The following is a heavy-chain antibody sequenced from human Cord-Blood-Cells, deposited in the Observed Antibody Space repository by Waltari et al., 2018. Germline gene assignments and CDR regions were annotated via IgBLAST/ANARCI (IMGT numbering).Heavy chain of an antibody. Sequence: QVPLVESGGGVVQPGRSLRLSCAASGFTFRSSAMHWVRQAPGKGLEWVAVISYDGSNKYYADSVKGRFTISRDNSKNTLYLKMNGLRDEDRAVYYCARDDGYWTNGVCYTDYWGQGTLVTVSS. J-gene: IGHJ4*02. CDR3: ARDDGYWTNGVCYTDY. V-gene: IGHV3-30*04. CDR2: ISYDGSNK. CDR1: GFTFRSSA. D-gene: IGHD2-8*01.